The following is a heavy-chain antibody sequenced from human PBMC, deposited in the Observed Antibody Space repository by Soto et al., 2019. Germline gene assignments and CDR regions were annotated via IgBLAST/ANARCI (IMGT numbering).Heavy chain of an antibody. J-gene: IGHJ6*02. CDR1: GFDFISSG. V-gene: IGHV1-58*02. CDR3: LSDRPDTAIGGFV. CDR2: IVVYSGQT. Sequence: QMQLVQSGPEVKKPGTSVKVSCRASGFDFISSGIQWVRQARGQGLEWIGWIVVYSGQTHYEQKFQDRVTITRDTSTGTAYIEMTSLSSEDTAVYYCLSDRPDTAIGGFVWGQGTTVTVSS. D-gene: IGHD2-21*02.